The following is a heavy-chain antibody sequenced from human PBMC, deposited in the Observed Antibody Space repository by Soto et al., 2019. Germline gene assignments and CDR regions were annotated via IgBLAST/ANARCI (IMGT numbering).Heavy chain of an antibody. CDR1: GFTFTSSA. D-gene: IGHD1-26*01. CDR2: IVVGSGNT. J-gene: IGHJ4*02. CDR3: AARVSGSYTKFDY. V-gene: IGHV1-58*01. Sequence: SVKVSCKASGFTFTSSAVQWVRQARGQRLEWIGWIVVGSGNTNYAQKFQERVTITRDMSTSTAYIELSSLRSEDTAVYYCAARVSGSYTKFDYWGQGTLVTVSS.